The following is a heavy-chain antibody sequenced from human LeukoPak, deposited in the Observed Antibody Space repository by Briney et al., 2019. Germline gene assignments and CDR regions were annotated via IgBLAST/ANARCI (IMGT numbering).Heavy chain of an antibody. CDR3: AKSAGPGDY. Sequence: GGSLRLSCAASGFTFSSYGMHWVRQAPGKGLEWVAVISYDGSNKYYADSVKGRFTISRDNSKNTLYLQMDSLRAEDTAVYYCAKSAGPGDYWGQGALVTVSS. D-gene: IGHD6-13*01. CDR1: GFTFSSYG. V-gene: IGHV3-30*18. CDR2: ISYDGSNK. J-gene: IGHJ4*02.